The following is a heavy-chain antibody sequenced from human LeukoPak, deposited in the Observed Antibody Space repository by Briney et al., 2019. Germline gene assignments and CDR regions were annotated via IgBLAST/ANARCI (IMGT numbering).Heavy chain of an antibody. Sequence: GGSLRLSCAASGFTFSNYWMFWVRQAPGKGLVWVSRINTDGSYISYADSVKGRFTISRDNAKNSLYLQMNGLRAEDTAVYYCAKQLSSNANWGQGTLVTVSS. V-gene: IGHV3-74*01. CDR1: GFTFSNYW. D-gene: IGHD5-18*01. CDR2: INTDGSYI. J-gene: IGHJ4*02. CDR3: AKQLSSNAN.